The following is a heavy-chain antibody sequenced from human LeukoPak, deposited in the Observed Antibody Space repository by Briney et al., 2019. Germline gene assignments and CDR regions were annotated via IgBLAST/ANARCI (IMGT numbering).Heavy chain of an antibody. CDR1: GFTFSSYG. J-gene: IGHJ4*02. CDR3: ANSLCVDDCYYFDY. Sequence: GGSLRLSCAASGFTFSSYGMHWVRQAPGKGLEWVAFIRNDGTNKYYADSVKGRFTISRDNSKNTLYLQMNSLRPEDTAVFYCANSLCVDDCYYFDYWGQGTLVTVSS. V-gene: IGHV3-30*02. CDR2: IRNDGTNK. D-gene: IGHD2-21*01.